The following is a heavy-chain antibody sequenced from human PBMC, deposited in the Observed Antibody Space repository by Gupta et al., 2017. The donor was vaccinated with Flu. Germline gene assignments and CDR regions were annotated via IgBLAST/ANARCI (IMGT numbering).Heavy chain of an antibody. V-gene: IGHV1-2*06. Sequence: QVQLVQSGAEVKKPGASVKVSCKASGNSFTDYYVRWVRQAPGQGLEWMGRIDPNNGGTNYAQKFQSRVTMTRDTSISTIYMEVDGLRSDDTAVYYCTRAPQWVETYYFDYWGQGTLVTVSS. CDR2: IDPNNGGT. CDR3: TRAPQWVETYYFDY. CDR1: GNSFTDYY. J-gene: IGHJ4*02. D-gene: IGHD6-19*01.